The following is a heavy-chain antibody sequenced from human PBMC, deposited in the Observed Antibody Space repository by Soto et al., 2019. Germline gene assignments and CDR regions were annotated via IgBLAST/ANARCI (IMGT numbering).Heavy chain of an antibody. CDR2: INHSGST. D-gene: IGHD2-8*01. CDR1: GGSFSGYY. J-gene: IGHJ5*02. CDR3: ARGGVVLMVYGSWFDP. V-gene: IGHV4-34*01. Sequence: SETLSLTCAVYGGSFSGYYWSWIRQPPGKGLEWIGEINHSGSTNYNPSLKSRVTISVDTSKNQFSLKLSSVTAADTAVYYCARGGVVLMVYGSWFDPWGQGTLVTVSS.